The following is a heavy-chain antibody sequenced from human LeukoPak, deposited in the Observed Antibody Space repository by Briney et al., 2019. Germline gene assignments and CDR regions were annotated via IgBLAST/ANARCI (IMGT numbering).Heavy chain of an antibody. V-gene: IGHV4-39*07. CDR3: ARFTSSGYYYDGYDAFDI. Sequence: SSETLSLTCTVSGGSISSNGYYWGWIRQPPGKGLEWIGSIYYSGSTYYNPSLKSRVTISVDTSKNQFSLKLSSVTAADTAVYYCARFTSSGYYYDGYDAFDIWGQGTMVTVSS. J-gene: IGHJ3*02. CDR2: IYYSGST. CDR1: GGSISSNGYY. D-gene: IGHD3-22*01.